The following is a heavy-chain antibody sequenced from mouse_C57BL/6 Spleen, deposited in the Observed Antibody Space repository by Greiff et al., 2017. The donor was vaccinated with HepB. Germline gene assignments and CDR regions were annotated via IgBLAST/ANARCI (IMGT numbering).Heavy chain of an antibody. D-gene: IGHD2-4*01. J-gene: IGHJ2*01. V-gene: IGHV1-69*01. CDR3: ARPSYDSHFDY. CDR1: GYTFTSYW. Sequence: VQLQQPGAELVMPGASVKLSCKASGYTFTSYWMHWVKQRPGQGLEWIGEIDPSDSYTNYNQKFKGKSTLTVDKSSSTAYMQLSSLTSEDSAVYYCARPSYDSHFDYWGQGTTLTVSS. CDR2: IDPSDSYT.